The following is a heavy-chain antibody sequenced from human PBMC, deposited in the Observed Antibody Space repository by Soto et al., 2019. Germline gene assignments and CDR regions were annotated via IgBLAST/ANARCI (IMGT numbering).Heavy chain of an antibody. CDR3: AKVTDCSGGSCSEYFDY. V-gene: IGHV3-23*01. Sequence: EVQLLESGGGLVQPGESLRLSCAASGFTFSSYAMSWVRQAPGKGLEWVSAISGSGGSTYYADSVKGRFTISRDNSKNTLYLQMNSLRAEDTAVYYCAKVTDCSGGSCSEYFDYWGQGTLVTVSS. CDR1: GFTFSSYA. CDR2: ISGSGGST. D-gene: IGHD2-15*01. J-gene: IGHJ4*02.